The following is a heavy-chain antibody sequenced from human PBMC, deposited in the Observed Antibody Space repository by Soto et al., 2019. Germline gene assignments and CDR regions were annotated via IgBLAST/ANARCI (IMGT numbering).Heavy chain of an antibody. CDR2: MNPNSGNT. CDR1: GYTFTSYD. J-gene: IGHJ5*02. Sequence: ASVKVSCKASGYTFTSYDINWVRQATGQGLEWMGWMNPNSGNTGYAQKFQGRVTMTRNTSISTAYMELSSLRSEDTAVYYCARAQRVRGFYNWFDPWGQGTLVTAPQ. D-gene: IGHD3-10*01. V-gene: IGHV1-8*01. CDR3: ARAQRVRGFYNWFDP.